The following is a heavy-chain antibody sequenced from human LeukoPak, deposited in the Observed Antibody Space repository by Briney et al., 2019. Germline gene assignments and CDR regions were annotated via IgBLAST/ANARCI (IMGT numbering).Heavy chain of an antibody. CDR3: ARRNYYYAMDV. V-gene: IGHV5-51*01. CDR1: GYSFAAFW. J-gene: IGHJ6*04. Sequence: GESLRISCQASGYSFAAFWIDWVRQVPGKGLEWMGIIYPGDSDTRYSPSFQGQVTISADKSINTAYLQWSSLKASDTAIYYCARRNYYYAMDVWGKVTTVTVSS. CDR2: IYPGDSDT.